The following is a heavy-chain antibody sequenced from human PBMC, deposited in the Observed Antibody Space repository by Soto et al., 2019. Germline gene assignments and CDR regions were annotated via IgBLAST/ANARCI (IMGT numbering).Heavy chain of an antibody. D-gene: IGHD3-3*01. V-gene: IGHV3-23*01. CDR1: GFSFSAYA. Sequence: GGSLRLSCAASGFSFSAYAMSWVRQAPGKGLEWVSGLSGRGDSTYYADSVKGRFTISRDNSEKTLYLQMNSLRAEDTAVYYCAKDPFKDFWRGYIPVDVWVQGTMFTDS. J-gene: IGHJ3*01. CDR3: AKDPFKDFWRGYIPVDV. CDR2: LSGRGDST.